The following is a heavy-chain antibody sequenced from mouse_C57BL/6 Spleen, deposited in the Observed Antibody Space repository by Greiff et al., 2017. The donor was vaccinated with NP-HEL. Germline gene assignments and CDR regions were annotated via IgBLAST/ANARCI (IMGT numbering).Heavy chain of an antibody. Sequence: QVQLKQSGPALVKPGASVKISCKASGYAFSSSWMTWVKQRPGKGLEWIGRIYPGDGDTNYNGTFKGKATLTADKSSSTAYMQLSSLTSEDSAVYFCARCDYYGRSYYFDYWGQGTTLTVSS. CDR2: IYPGDGDT. V-gene: IGHV1-82*01. J-gene: IGHJ2*01. CDR1: GYAFSSSW. CDR3: ARCDYYGRSYYFDY. D-gene: IGHD1-1*01.